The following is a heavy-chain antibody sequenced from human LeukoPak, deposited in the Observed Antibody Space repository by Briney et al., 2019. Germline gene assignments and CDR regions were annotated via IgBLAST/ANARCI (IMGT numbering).Heavy chain of an antibody. Sequence: GGSLRLSCAASGFTFSSYSMNWVRQAPGKGLEWVSYISSSSSTIYYADSVKGRFTISRDNAKNSLYLQMNSLRAEDTAVYYCARGIAEIDYWGQGTLVTVSS. D-gene: IGHD1-14*01. CDR1: GFTFSSYS. CDR3: ARGIAEIDY. V-gene: IGHV3-48*01. J-gene: IGHJ4*02. CDR2: ISSSSSTI.